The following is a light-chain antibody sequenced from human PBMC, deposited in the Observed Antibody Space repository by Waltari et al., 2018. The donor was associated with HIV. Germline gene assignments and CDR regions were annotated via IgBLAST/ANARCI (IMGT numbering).Light chain of an antibody. CDR3: WSYAGSNNPVI. J-gene: IGLJ2*01. CDR1: SSDGGDYNY. CDR2: EVS. Sequence: QSALTQPPSASGSPGQSVTISCTGTSSDGGDYNYVSWYQQHPGKAPKLMIYEVSKRPSGVPARFSGSKSGNTASLTVSGLQAEDEAEYYCWSYAGSNNPVIFGGGTKLTVL. V-gene: IGLV2-8*01.